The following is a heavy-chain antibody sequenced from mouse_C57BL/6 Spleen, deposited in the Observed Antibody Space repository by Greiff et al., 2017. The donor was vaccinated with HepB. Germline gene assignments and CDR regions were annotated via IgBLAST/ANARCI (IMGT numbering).Heavy chain of an antibody. D-gene: IGHD2-12*01. Sequence: VHLVESGPGLVQPSQSLSITCTVSGFSLTSYGVHWVRQSPGKGPEWLGVIWSGGSTDYNAAFISRLSISKDNSKSQVFFKMNSLQADDTAIYYCARQFYDLYFDVWGTGTTVTVSS. CDR3: ARQFYDLYFDV. J-gene: IGHJ1*03. CDR1: GFSLTSYG. V-gene: IGHV2-2*01. CDR2: IWSGGST.